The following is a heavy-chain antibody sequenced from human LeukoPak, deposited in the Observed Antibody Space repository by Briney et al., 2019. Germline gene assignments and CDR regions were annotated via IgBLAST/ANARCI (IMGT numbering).Heavy chain of an antibody. CDR3: ARENSGSYREFDY. V-gene: IGHV4-34*01. CDR1: GFTVSSNY. CDR2: INHSGST. J-gene: IGHJ4*02. D-gene: IGHD1-26*01. Sequence: GSLRLSCAASGFTVSSNYMSWVRQAPGKGLEWIGEINHSGSTNYNPSLKSRVTISVDTSKNQFSLKLSSVTAADTAVFYRARENSGSYREFDYWGQGTLVTVSS.